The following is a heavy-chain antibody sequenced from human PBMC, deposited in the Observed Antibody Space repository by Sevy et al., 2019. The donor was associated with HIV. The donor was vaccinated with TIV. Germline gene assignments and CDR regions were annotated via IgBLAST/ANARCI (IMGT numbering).Heavy chain of an antibody. D-gene: IGHD1-26*01. CDR1: GFTFSGAG. CDR3: TCGYGRFDY. Sequence: GGSLRLSCTASGFTFSGAGFHWVRQTSGKGLEWIGRIRTKPNNYETAYSASMKGRFAISRDDSKNTTYLQLNTLKTEDTAVYYCTCGYGRFDYWGQGTLVTVSS. V-gene: IGHV3-73*01. J-gene: IGHJ4*02. CDR2: IRTKPNNYET.